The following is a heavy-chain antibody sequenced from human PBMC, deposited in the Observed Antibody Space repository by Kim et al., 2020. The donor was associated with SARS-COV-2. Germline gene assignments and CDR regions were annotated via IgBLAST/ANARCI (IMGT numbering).Heavy chain of an antibody. D-gene: IGHD3-10*01. J-gene: IGHJ4*02. CDR2: GST. Sequence: GSTNYNPSLKSRVTISVDTAKNQFSLKLSSVTAADTAVYYCARGGGFGDYWGQGTLVTVSS. CDR3: ARGGGFGDY. V-gene: IGHV4-34*01.